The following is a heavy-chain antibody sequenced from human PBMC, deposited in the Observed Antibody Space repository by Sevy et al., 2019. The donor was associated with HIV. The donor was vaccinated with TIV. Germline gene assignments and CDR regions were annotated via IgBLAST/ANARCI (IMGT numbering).Heavy chain of an antibody. D-gene: IGHD3-10*01. Sequence: GGSLRLSCAASGFSFSSFGMNWVRQAPGKGLEWISSISGSGTRTAYADAVMGRFTISRDNSKNSLYLQMNSLRAEDTAVYYCVKDLTMVRGIIRSSLDYWGQGTLVTVSS. CDR2: ISGSGTRT. J-gene: IGHJ4*02. CDR3: VKDLTMVRGIIRSSLDY. V-gene: IGHV3-23*01. CDR1: GFSFSSFG.